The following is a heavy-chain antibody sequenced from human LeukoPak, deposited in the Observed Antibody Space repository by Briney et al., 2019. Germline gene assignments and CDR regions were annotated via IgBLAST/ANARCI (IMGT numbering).Heavy chain of an antibody. J-gene: IGHJ4*02. CDR3: ASQRDYYDRSGLGY. V-gene: IGHV3-33*01. CDR1: GFTFSSYG. CDR2: IWYDGSNK. Sequence: GGSQRLSCAASGFTFSSYGMHWVRQAPGKGLEWVAVIWYDGSNKYYADSVKGRFTISRDNSKNTLYLQMNSLRAEDTAVYYCASQRDYYDRSGLGYWGQGTLVTVSS. D-gene: IGHD3-22*01.